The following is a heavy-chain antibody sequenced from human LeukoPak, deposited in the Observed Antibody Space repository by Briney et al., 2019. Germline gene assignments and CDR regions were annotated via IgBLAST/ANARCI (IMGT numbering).Heavy chain of an antibody. D-gene: IGHD2-2*01. CDR2: MNPNSGNT. Sequence: ASVKVSCKASGYTFTSYDINWVRQATGQGLEWMGWMNPNSGNTGYAQKFQGRVTMTRNTSISTAYMELSSLRSEDTAVYYCASTVVPAAICWLRYYYYYGMDVWGQGTTVTVSS. CDR3: ASTVVPAAICWLRYYYYYGMDV. J-gene: IGHJ6*02. V-gene: IGHV1-8*01. CDR1: GYTFTSYD.